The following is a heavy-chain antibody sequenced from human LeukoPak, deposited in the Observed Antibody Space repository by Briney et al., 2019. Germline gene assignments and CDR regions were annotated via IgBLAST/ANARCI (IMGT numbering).Heavy chain of an antibody. Sequence: SETLSLTCAVSGVSISSSNWWSWVRQPPGKGLEWIGEIYHSGSTNYNPSLKSRVTISVDKSKNQFSLKLSSVTAADTAVYYCARDRFGYGDYREGWFDPWGQGTLVTVSS. CDR2: IYHSGST. J-gene: IGHJ5*02. CDR3: ARDRFGYGDYREGWFDP. CDR1: GVSISSSNW. D-gene: IGHD4-17*01. V-gene: IGHV4-4*02.